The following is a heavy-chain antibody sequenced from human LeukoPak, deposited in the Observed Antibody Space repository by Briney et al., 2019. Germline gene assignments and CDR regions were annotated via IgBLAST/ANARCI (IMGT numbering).Heavy chain of an antibody. CDR2: IKEDGSEK. J-gene: IGHJ4*02. CDR3: ARERVVAATNDY. Sequence: GGSLRLSCAASGFLFSRYWMSWVRQAPGKGLEWVANIKEDGSEKYYVESMKGRFTISRDNVKNSLYLQINSLRAEDTAVYYCARERVVAATNDYWGQGTLVTVSS. D-gene: IGHD2-15*01. V-gene: IGHV3-7*01. CDR1: GFLFSRYW.